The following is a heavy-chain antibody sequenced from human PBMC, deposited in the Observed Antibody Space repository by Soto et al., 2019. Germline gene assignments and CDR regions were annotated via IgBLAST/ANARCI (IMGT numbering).Heavy chain of an antibody. J-gene: IGHJ3*02. CDR2: IYYSGST. CDR3: ARSDCSSTSCHDAFDI. D-gene: IGHD2-2*01. V-gene: IGHV4-39*01. CDR1: CGSISSSSYY. Sequence: KPSDTLPLTCTVSCGSISSSSYYWGWIRQPPGKGLEWIGSIYYSGSTYYNPSLKSRVTISVDTSKNQFSLKLSSVTAADTAVYYCARSDCSSTSCHDAFDIWGQGTMVT.